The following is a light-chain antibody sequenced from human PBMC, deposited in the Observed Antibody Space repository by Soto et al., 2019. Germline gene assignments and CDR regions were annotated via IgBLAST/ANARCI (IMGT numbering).Light chain of an antibody. Sequence: DIQRTQSPSSLSASVGDRVNMTCRASRSISRHLSWYQQKPGKAPNLLIYAASSLQGGVPSRFSGSGSGTDFTLTISSLQPEDFATYECQQSHITTITFGQGTRREIK. CDR2: AAS. J-gene: IGKJ5*01. V-gene: IGKV1-39*01. CDR3: QQSHITTIT. CDR1: RSISRH.